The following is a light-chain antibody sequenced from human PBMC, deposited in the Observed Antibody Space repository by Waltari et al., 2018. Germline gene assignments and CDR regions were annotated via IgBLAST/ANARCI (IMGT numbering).Light chain of an antibody. CDR1: QSFGSSS. CDR3: QQHGTLPAT. J-gene: IGKJ1*01. CDR2: RAS. V-gene: IGKV3-20*01. Sequence: EIVLTQSPGTASLSPGARVTLSCRASQSFGSSSLAWYQQKPGQAPRLVIYRASRRATGIPERFSGSGSGTDFSLTISRLEPEDFAVYYCQQHGTLPATFGQGTKVEIK.